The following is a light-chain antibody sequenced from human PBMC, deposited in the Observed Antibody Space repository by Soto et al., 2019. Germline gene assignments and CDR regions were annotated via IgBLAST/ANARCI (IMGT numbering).Light chain of an antibody. CDR1: QSISSN. Sequence: EIVLTQSPGTLSLSPGETATLSCRASQSISSNLAWYQQKPGQAPRLLTYGASTRATGIPARFSGSGSGTEFTLTINSLQPEDFAVYYCQQFSSSPITFGQGTRLEIK. V-gene: IGKV3-15*01. CDR2: GAS. J-gene: IGKJ5*01. CDR3: QQFSSSPIT.